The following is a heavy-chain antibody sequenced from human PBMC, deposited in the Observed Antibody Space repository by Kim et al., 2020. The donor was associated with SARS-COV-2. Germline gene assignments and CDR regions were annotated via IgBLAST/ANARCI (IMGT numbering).Heavy chain of an antibody. J-gene: IGHJ3*02. CDR3: ARDKDISGFYSRAFES. D-gene: IGHD3-22*01. Sequence: ASVKVSCKTSGYTFSNYGISWLRQAPGQGLEWLGWISIYNGNTKHAQKLQGRVTMTTDTSTSTAYMELRSLTSADTAVYFCARDKDISGFYSRAFESWG. V-gene: IGHV1-18*01. CDR2: ISIYNGNT. CDR1: GYTFSNYG.